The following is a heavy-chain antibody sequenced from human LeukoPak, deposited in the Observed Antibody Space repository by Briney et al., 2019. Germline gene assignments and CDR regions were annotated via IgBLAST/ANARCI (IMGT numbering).Heavy chain of an antibody. CDR2: IYYSGST. V-gene: IGHV4-59*01. CDR1: GDSISSDY. J-gene: IGHJ4*02. Sequence: SETLSLTCAVSGDSISSDYWSWVRQPPGKGLEWIGYIYYSGSTNYNPSLKSRVTISVDTSKNQFSLRLSSVTAADTAVYYCARVTGYMTEDYFDYWGQGTLITVSS. CDR3: ARVTGYMTEDYFDY. D-gene: IGHD6-13*01.